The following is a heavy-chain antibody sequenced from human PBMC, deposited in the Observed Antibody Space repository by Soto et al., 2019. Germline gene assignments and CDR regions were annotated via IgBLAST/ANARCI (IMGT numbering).Heavy chain of an antibody. CDR2: ISYDGSNT. D-gene: IGHD3-16*01. J-gene: IGHJ4*02. V-gene: IGHV3-30*18. CDR1: GFTFSSYG. CDR3: AKEGGLGGSDDISSDHYFDC. Sequence: QVPLVESGGGVVQPGRSLTLSCVASGFTFSSYGMHWVRQAPGKGLEWVAIISYDGSNTYYADSVKSRFTISRDNSKNTLYLPMNSLTAEDKSVYYWAKEGGLGGSDDISSDHYFDCWGQGALVAVSS.